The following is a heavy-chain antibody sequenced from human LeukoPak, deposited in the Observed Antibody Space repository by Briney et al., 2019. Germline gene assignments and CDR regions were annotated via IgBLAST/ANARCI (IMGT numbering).Heavy chain of an antibody. D-gene: IGHD2-21*01. Sequence: PGGSLRLSCAASGFTFSSYEMNWVRQAPGKGLEWVSYISSSGRTKYYADSVKGRFTISRDNAKNSLYLQMNSLRAEDTAVYYCTRESGDYYYYMDVWGKGTTVTVSS. J-gene: IGHJ6*03. CDR1: GFTFSSYE. V-gene: IGHV3-48*03. CDR3: TRESGDYYYYMDV. CDR2: ISSSGRTK.